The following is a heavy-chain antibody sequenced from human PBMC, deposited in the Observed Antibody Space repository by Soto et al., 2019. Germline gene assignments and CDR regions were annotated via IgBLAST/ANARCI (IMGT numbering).Heavy chain of an antibody. J-gene: IGHJ4*02. V-gene: IGHV3-33*03. CDR1: GFTFSSYG. Sequence: QVQLVESGGGVVQPGRSLRLSCAASGFTFSSYGIHWVRQAPGKGLEWVAVIWYDGSNKYYADSVKGRFTISRDNSKNTLYLQMNSLRAEDTAVYYCARGGQQYTSGTTFDSWGQGTLVTVSS. CDR2: IWYDGSNK. D-gene: IGHD2-2*01. CDR3: ARGGQQYTSGTTFDS.